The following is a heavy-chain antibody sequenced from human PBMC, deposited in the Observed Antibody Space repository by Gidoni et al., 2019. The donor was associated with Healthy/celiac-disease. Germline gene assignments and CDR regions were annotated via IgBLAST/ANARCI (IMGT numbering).Heavy chain of an antibody. D-gene: IGHD4-4*01. CDR2: ISSSGSTI. CDR1: GFTFSSYE. V-gene: IGHV3-48*03. Sequence: EVQLVASGGGLVQPGGSLRLSCAASGFTFSSYEMNWVRQAPGKGLEWVSYISSSGSTIYYADSVKGRFTISRDNAKNSLYLQMNSLRAEDTAVYYCARLTVTGNFDYWGQGTLVTVSS. CDR3: ARLTVTGNFDY. J-gene: IGHJ4*02.